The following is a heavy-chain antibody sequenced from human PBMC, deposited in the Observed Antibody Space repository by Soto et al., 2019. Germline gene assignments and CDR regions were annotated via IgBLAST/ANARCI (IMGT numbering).Heavy chain of an antibody. J-gene: IGHJ6*02. V-gene: IGHV4-59*01. D-gene: IGHD5-12*01. CDR1: GGSISSYY. CDR3: ATSGYSGSSTIYYYYYGMDV. CDR2: IYYSGST. Sequence: QVQLQESGPGLVKPSETLSLTCTVSGGSISSYYWSWIRQPPGKGLEWIGYIYYSGSTNYNPSLKSRVTISVDTSKNQFSLKLSSVTAADTAVYYCATSGYSGSSTIYYYYYGMDVWGQGTTVTVSS.